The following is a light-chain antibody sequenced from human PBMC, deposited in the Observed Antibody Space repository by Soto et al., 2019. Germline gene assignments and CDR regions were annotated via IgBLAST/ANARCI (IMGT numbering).Light chain of an antibody. CDR3: QQYNSWPT. J-gene: IGKJ1*01. CDR1: QSVSSN. V-gene: IGKV3-15*01. Sequence: EIVMTQSPATLSVSPGERATLSCRASQSVSSNLAWYQQTPGQAPRCLIYGASTRPTGIPARFSGSGSGTEFTLTISRLQSEEFAVYYCQQYNSWPTFGQGTKVEIK. CDR2: GAS.